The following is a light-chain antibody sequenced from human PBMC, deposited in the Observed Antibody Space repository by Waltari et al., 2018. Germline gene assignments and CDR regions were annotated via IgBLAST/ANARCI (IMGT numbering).Light chain of an antibody. Sequence: QSALTQPASVSGSPGQSISISCIGTSRDVGPYNLVSWYQHHPGKAPKLIVFEASKRPSGVSISFSGSKSANTASLRFSGRQADDEADYYCCSYAGSGSWVFGGGTKVTVI. CDR3: CSYAGSGSWV. CDR1: SRDVGPYNL. CDR2: EAS. V-gene: IGLV2-23*01. J-gene: IGLJ3*02.